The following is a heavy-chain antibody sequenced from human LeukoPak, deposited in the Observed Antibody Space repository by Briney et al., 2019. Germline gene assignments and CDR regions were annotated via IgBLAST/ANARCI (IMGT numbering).Heavy chain of an antibody. CDR1: GGTFSSYA. CDR3: ALGLGDFWSGSPIDY. V-gene: IGHV1-69*05. D-gene: IGHD3-3*01. J-gene: IGHJ4*02. Sequence: AXVKVSCKASGGTFSSYAISWVRQAPGQGLEWMGGIIPIFGTANYAQKFQGRVTITTDESTSTAYMELSSLRSEDTAVYYCALGLGDFWSGSPIDYWGQGTLVTVSS. CDR2: IIPIFGTA.